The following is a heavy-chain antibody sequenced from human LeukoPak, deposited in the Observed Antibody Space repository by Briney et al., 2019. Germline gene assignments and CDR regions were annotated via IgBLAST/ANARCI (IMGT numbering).Heavy chain of an antibody. V-gene: IGHV3-23*01. CDR3: AAGLRQGGVEDY. D-gene: IGHD3-16*01. J-gene: IGHJ4*02. CDR1: VFTFSIYA. CDR2: ISGSGGST. Sequence: PGGSLRLSCAASVFTFSIYAMSCVPQAPGRGLEWVSSISGSGGSTYYADSVKGRFTISRDNSKNTLYLQMNSLRAEDTGVYYCAAGLRQGGVEDYWGQGTLVTVSS.